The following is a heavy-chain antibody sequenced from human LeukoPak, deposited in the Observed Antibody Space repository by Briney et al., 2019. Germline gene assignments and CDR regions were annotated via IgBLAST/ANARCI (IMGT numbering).Heavy chain of an antibody. CDR1: GGSISSGGYY. CDR2: INHSGST. V-gene: IGHV4-39*07. J-gene: IGHJ5*02. Sequence: TSETLSLTCTVSGGSISSGGYYWSWIRQHPGKGLEWIGEINHSGSTNYNPSLKSRVTISVDTSKNQFSLKLSSVTAADTAVYYCARATMVRGVIITRYNWFDPWGQGTLVTVSS. CDR3: ARATMVRGVIITRYNWFDP. D-gene: IGHD3-10*01.